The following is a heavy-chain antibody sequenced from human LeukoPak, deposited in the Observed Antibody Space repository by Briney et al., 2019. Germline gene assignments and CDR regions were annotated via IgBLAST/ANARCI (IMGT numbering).Heavy chain of an antibody. D-gene: IGHD3-10*01. CDR2: ISWKSGSI. J-gene: IGHJ4*02. Sequence: SLRLSCAASGFTFDEYAMHWVRQAAGKVLEWVSGISWKSGSIGYGDSVEGRFTISRDNAENSLYLQMNSVRAEDPAMYYRAKDHHIGGFGELLCDYWGQGTLVSVSS. CDR3: AKDHHIGGFGELLCDY. CDR1: GFTFDEYA. V-gene: IGHV3-9*01.